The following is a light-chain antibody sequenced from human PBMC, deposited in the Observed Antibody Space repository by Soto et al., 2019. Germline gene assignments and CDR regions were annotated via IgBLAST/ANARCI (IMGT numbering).Light chain of an antibody. CDR1: QGISTW. V-gene: IGKV1D-12*01. Sequence: DVQVPQRHSSVSASVVDRVTITCLASQGISTWLAWYQQKPGKAPKLLIYAASTLQSGVPSRFSGSGSGTNFTLTINSLQPEHFATYYCQQADSFPLTFGQGTGLAIK. J-gene: IGKJ5*01. CDR3: QQADSFPLT. CDR2: AAS.